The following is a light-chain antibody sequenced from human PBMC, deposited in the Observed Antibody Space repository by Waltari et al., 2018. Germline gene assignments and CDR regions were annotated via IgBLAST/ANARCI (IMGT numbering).Light chain of an antibody. J-gene: IGKJ2*01. CDR2: DAS. CDR1: QSVSSY. V-gene: IGKV3-11*01. CDR3: QQRSNWPRT. Sequence: EIELTQSPATLSLSPVERATRSCRASQSVSSYLAWYQQKPGQAPRLLIYDASNRATGIPARFSGSGSGTDFTLTISRLAPEDFAVYYCQQRSNWPRTFGQGTRLEIK.